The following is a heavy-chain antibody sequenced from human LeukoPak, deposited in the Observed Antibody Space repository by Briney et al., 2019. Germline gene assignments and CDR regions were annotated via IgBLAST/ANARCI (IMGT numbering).Heavy chain of an antibody. CDR3: ARDSSSGYYPNNWFDP. CDR2: IKQDGSEK. CDR1: GFTFSTYW. V-gene: IGHV3-7*01. D-gene: IGHD3-22*01. Sequence: GGSLRLSCAASGFTFSTYWMSWVRQAPGKGLEWVANIKQDGSEKYYVDSVKGRFTISRDNAKNSLYLQMNSPRAEDTAVYYCARDSSSGYYPNNWFDPWGQGTLVTVSS. J-gene: IGHJ5*02.